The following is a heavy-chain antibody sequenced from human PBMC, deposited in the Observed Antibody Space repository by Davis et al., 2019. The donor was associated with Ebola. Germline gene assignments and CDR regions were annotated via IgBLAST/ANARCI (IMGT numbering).Heavy chain of an antibody. Sequence: GESLKISCAASGFTFSSYAMHWVRQAPGKGLEWVAVISYDGSNKYYADSVKGRFTISRDNSKNTLYLQMNSLRAEDTAVYYCARGSYDSSGYHYYYYYYMDVWGKGTTVTVSS. CDR2: ISYDGSNK. V-gene: IGHV3-30-3*01. CDR1: GFTFSSYA. D-gene: IGHD3-22*01. CDR3: ARGSYDSSGYHYYYYYYMDV. J-gene: IGHJ6*03.